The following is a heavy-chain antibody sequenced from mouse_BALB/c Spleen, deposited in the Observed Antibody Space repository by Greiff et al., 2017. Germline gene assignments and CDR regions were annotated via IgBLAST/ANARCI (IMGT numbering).Heavy chain of an antibody. CDR3: ARRGLRRNYAMDY. CDR1: GFAFSSYD. D-gene: IGHD2-2*01. J-gene: IGHJ4*01. CDR2: ISSGGGST. V-gene: IGHV5-12-1*01. Sequence: EVKLVESGGGLVKPGGSLKLSCAASGFAFSSYDMSWVRQTPEKRLEWVAYISSGGGSTYYPDTVKGRFTISRDNAKNTLYLQMSSLKSEDTAMYYCARRGLRRNYAMDYWGQGTSVTVSS.